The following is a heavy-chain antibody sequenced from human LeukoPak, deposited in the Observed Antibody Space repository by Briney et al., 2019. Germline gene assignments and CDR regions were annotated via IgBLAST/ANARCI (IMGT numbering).Heavy chain of an antibody. CDR3: ARAVYDYIWGSYRFDY. Sequence: PSETLSLTCTVSGSSISSGGYYWSWIRQHPXXXXXXXXXXYYSGSTYYNPSLKSRVTFSVDTSKNQFSLKLSSVNAADTAVYYCARAVYDYIWGSYRFDYWGQGTLVTVSS. CDR1: GSSISSGGYY. J-gene: IGHJ4*02. V-gene: IGHV4-31*03. CDR2: XYYSGST. D-gene: IGHD3-16*02.